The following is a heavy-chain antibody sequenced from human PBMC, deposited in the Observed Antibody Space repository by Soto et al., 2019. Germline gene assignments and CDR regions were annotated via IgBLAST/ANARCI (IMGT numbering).Heavy chain of an antibody. CDR2: ISAYNGNT. V-gene: IGHV1-18*01. J-gene: IGHJ5*02. CDR1: GYTFTSYG. D-gene: IGHD5-12*01. CDR3: ARDQFEDPGFEVVSTIFWFDP. Sequence: QVQLVQSGAEVKKPGASVKVSCKASGYTFTSYGISWVRQAPGQGLEWMGWISAYNGNTNYAQKLQGRVTMTTDTSTSTAYMELRSLRSDDTAVYYCARDQFEDPGFEVVSTIFWFDPWGQGTLVTVSS.